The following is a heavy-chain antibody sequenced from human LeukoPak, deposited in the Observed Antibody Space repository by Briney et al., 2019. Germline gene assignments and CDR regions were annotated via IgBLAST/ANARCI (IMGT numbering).Heavy chain of an antibody. CDR1: GYTFTSYG. Sequence: ASVKVSCKTSGYTFTSYGMHWVRQAPGQRLEWMAWINGGNDDAKYSQKFQGRVTIIRDTSASTAYMKLSSLGSEDTAVYYCARVPLSDSSGHYYPHWGQGTLVTVSS. V-gene: IGHV1-3*01. CDR2: INGGNDDA. J-gene: IGHJ1*01. D-gene: IGHD3-22*01. CDR3: ARVPLSDSSGHYYPH.